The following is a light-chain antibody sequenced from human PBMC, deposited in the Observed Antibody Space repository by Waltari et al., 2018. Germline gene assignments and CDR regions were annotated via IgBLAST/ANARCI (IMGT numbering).Light chain of an antibody. CDR3: QQRSHWRT. CDR1: QSVSSY. CDR2: DTS. Sequence: IMLTQSPATLSLSPGERATPSCRTSQSVSSYLAWFQQKPGQAPRPLTSDTSNRATGIPARFSGSGSGTDFTLTISSLEPEDSAVYYCQQRSHWRTFGQGTKVEIK. J-gene: IGKJ1*01. V-gene: IGKV3-11*01.